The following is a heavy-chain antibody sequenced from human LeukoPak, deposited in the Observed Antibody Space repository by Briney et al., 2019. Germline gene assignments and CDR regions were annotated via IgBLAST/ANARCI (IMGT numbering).Heavy chain of an antibody. V-gene: IGHV4-39*01. Sequence: SETLSLTCTVSGGSISSSSYYWGWIRQPPGKGLEWIGSIYYSGSTYYNLSLKSRVTISVDTSKNQFSLKLSSVTAADTAVYYCAYDRLDPYSGGSNWFDPWGQGTLVTVSS. J-gene: IGHJ5*02. CDR2: IYYSGST. D-gene: IGHD6-19*01. CDR3: AYDRLDPYSGGSNWFDP. CDR1: GGSISSSSYY.